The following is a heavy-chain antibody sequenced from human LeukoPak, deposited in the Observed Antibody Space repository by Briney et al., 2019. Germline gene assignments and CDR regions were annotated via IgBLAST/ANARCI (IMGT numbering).Heavy chain of an antibody. CDR1: GFSVSDHY. V-gene: IGHV3-53*01. CDR3: ARGAMSTFARFDS. J-gene: IGHJ4*02. D-gene: IGHD2/OR15-2a*01. CDR2: IFADDLT. Sequence: GGSLRLSRVVSGFSVSDHYMSWVRQAPGKGLQWLSVIFADDLTYYEDSVKGRFTISRDRSQNTLYLQMNSLRAEDTAVYYCARGAMSTFARFDSWGQGTLVSVSS.